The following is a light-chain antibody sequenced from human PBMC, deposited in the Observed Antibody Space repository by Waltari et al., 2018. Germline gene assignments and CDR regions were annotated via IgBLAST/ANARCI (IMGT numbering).Light chain of an antibody. Sequence: EIVLTQSPGTLSLSPGERATLSCRASQSVGTSLAWYQQKRGQAPRLLIYGTFSSATGIPDRFSGSGSGTDFSLTISRLEPEDYAVYYCQHYVRLPATFGQGTKVEIK. CDR3: QHYVRLPAT. CDR1: QSVGTS. V-gene: IGKV3-20*01. J-gene: IGKJ1*01. CDR2: GTF.